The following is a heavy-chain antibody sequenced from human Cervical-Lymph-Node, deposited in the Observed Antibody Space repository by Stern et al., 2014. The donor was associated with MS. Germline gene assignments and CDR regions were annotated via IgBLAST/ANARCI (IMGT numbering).Heavy chain of an antibody. CDR2: ISTRGIT. D-gene: IGHD3-10*01. CDR3: ARDRGRYYGSGTYIYYFDY. CDR1: GGSVSSGNYY. V-gene: IGHV4-61*02. Sequence: QVQLQESGPGLVKPSQTLSLTCTVSGGSVSSGNYYWTWIRQPAGKGLEWIGRISTRGITNYNPSLKSRVTISVDTSRKQFSLKLNSVTAADTAVYFCARDRGRYYGSGTYIYYFDYWGQGALVTVSS. J-gene: IGHJ4*02.